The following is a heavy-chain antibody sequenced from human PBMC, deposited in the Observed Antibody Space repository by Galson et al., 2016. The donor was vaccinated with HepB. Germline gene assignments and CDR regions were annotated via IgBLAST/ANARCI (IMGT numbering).Heavy chain of an antibody. D-gene: IGHD3-22*01. CDR3: ARDPHYYESIY. Sequence: SLRLSCAASGFTFSNYAIHWVRQAPGKGLEWVAVISYDGSNKYYADSVKGRFIISSDNSKNTLYLQMNGLRAEDTAVYYCARDPHYYESIYWGQGTLVTVSS. CDR2: ISYDGSNK. V-gene: IGHV3-30-3*01. CDR1: GFTFSNYA. J-gene: IGHJ4*02.